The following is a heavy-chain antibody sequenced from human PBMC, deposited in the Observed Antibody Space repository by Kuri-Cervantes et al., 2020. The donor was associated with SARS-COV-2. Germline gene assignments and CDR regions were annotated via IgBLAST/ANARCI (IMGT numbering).Heavy chain of an antibody. J-gene: IGHJ4*02. D-gene: IGHD6-13*01. CDR1: GFTFSSYS. V-gene: IGHV3-21*01. CDR3: ARDQASSWYVGLIHDY. CDR2: ISSSSSYI. Sequence: GESLKISCAASGFTFSSYSMNWVRQAPGKGLGWVSSISSSSSYIYYADSVKGRFTISRDNAKNSLYLQMNSLRAEDTAVYYCARDQASSWYVGLIHDYWGQGTLVTVSS.